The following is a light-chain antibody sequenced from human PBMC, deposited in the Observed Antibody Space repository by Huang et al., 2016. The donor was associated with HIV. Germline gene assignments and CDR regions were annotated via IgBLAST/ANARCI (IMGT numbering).Light chain of an antibody. CDR1: QGISNS. Sequence: DIQMTQSPSSLSASVGATVTITCRASQGISNSLVWCQQKQGQAPKSLIYGASSLQIGCPTKVSGSASGTDFTLTISSLQPEDSATYYCKQYNSYPYTFGQGTKLEI. V-gene: IGKV1-16*02. J-gene: IGKJ2*01. CDR2: GAS. CDR3: KQYNSYPYT.